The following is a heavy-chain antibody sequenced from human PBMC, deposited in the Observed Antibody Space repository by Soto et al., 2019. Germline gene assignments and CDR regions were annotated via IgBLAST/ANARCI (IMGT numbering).Heavy chain of an antibody. CDR2: IIPLLDTT. CDR3: VRYGGTTTPSVYYEYYYGMDF. J-gene: IGHJ6*02. Sequence: SVKVSCKTSGGTFSNDIITWVRQAPGQGLEWMGRIIPLLDTTNYAQKFQGRVTITADKSTGTAYMELNSLRSEDTAVYYCVRYGGTTTPSVYYEYYYGMDFWGQGSTVPGS. D-gene: IGHD1-7*01. CDR1: GGTFSNDI. V-gene: IGHV1-69*08.